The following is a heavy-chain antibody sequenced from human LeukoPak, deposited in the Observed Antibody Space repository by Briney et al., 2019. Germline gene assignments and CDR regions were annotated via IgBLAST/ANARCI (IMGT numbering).Heavy chain of an antibody. V-gene: IGHV1-69*04. CDR1: GGTFSSYA. D-gene: IGHD3-22*01. J-gene: IGHJ4*02. Sequence: ASVKVSCKASGGTFSSYAISWVRQAPGQGLEWMGRIIPILGIANYAQKFQGRVTITADKSTSTAYMELSSLRSEDTAVYYCARDQDYYDSSGYSDYWGQGTPVTVSS. CDR2: IIPILGIA. CDR3: ARDQDYYDSSGYSDY.